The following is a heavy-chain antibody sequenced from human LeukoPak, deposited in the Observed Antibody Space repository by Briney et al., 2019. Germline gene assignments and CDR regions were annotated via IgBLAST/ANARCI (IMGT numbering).Heavy chain of an antibody. CDR2: ISYDGSNK. D-gene: IGHD5-12*01. V-gene: IGHV3-30*01. CDR1: GFTFSSYA. Sequence: GGSLRLSCAASGFTFSSYAMHWVRQAPGKGLEWVAVISYDGSNKYYADSVKGRFTISRDKSKNTLYLQMNSLRAEDTAVYYCARNVARLRFSFDYWGQGTLVTVSS. J-gene: IGHJ4*02. CDR3: ARNVARLRFSFDY.